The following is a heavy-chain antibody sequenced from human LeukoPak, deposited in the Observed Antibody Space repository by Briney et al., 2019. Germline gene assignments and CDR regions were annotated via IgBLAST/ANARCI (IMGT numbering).Heavy chain of an antibody. J-gene: IGHJ4*02. CDR2: ISSSSSYI. V-gene: IGHV3-21*01. CDR1: GFTFSDYY. Sequence: GGSLRLSCAASGFTFSDYYMNWVRQAPGKGLEWVSSISSSSSYIYYADSVKGRFTISRDNAKNSLYLQMNSLRAEDTAVYYCARVSTEELDYWGQGTLVTVSS. CDR3: ARVSTEELDY. D-gene: IGHD1-1*01.